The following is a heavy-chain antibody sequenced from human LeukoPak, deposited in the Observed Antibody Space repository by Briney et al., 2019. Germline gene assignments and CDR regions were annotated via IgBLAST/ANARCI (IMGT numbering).Heavy chain of an antibody. CDR2: IRSNSDGGTI. D-gene: IGHD3-22*01. CDR3: ATDFYDST. CDR1: GFTFSNAW. V-gene: IGHV3-15*07. Sequence: PGGSLRLSCATSGFTFSNAWMNWVRQAPGKGLEWVGRIRSNSDGGTIDYAAPVKGRFTLSRDESKTTLYLQMNSLQTEDTAVYYCATDFYDSTWGQGTLVTVSS. J-gene: IGHJ5*02.